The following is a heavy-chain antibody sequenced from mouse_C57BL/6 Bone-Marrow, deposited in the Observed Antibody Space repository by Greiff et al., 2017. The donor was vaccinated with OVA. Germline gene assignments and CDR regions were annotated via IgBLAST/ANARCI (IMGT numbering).Heavy chain of an antibody. D-gene: IGHD2-2*01. CDR1: GYSITSGYY. Sequence: EVKLQESGPGLVKPSQSLSLTCSVTGYSITSGYYWNWIRQFPGNKLEWMGYISYDGSNNYNPSLKNRISITRDTSKNQFFLKLNSVTTEDTATYYCARGMVTESFDYWGQGTTLTVSS. J-gene: IGHJ2*01. V-gene: IGHV3-6*01. CDR2: ISYDGSN. CDR3: ARGMVTESFDY.